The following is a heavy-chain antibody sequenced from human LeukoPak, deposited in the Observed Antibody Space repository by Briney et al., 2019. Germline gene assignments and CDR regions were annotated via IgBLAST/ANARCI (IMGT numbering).Heavy chain of an antibody. CDR2: ISSGGSTI. D-gene: IGHD1-26*01. V-gene: IGHV3-11*01. J-gene: IGHJ2*01. CDR3: ARRSSIVGATTKEGLWYFDL. Sequence: GGSLRLSCAASGFTFSDDYMIWIRQAPGKGLERVSYISSGGSTIHYADSAKGRFAISRDNAKKSLYLQMYSLRVEDTAVYYCARRSSIVGATTKEGLWYFDLWGRGTLVTVSS. CDR1: GFTFSDDY.